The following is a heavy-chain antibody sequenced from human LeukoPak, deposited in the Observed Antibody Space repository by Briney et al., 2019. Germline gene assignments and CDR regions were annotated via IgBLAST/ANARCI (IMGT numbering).Heavy chain of an antibody. CDR2: IYTSGGT. Sequence: SQTLSLTCTVSGGSISSGGYFWSWIRQPAGKGLEWIGRIYTSGGTNYNPSLNSRVTVSIDTSTNQFSLRLTSVTAADTAVYYCATYCSHTSCHTGGGFQRWGQGTLVTVSS. J-gene: IGHJ1*01. D-gene: IGHD2-2*02. V-gene: IGHV4-61*02. CDR3: ATYCSHTSCHTGGGFQR. CDR1: GGSISSGGYF.